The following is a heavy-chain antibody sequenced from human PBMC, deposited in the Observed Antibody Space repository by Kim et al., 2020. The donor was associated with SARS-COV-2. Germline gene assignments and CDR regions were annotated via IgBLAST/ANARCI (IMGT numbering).Heavy chain of an antibody. V-gene: IGHV3-49*04. CDR2: IRSKAYGGTT. J-gene: IGHJ6*02. CDR3: TASDVDTFPGMDV. D-gene: IGHD5-18*01. CDR1: GFTFGDYA. Sequence: GGSLRLSCTASGFTFGDYAMSWVRQAPGKGLEWVGFIRSKAYGGTTEYAASVKGRFTISRDDSKSIAYLQMNSLKTEDTAVYYCTASDVDTFPGMDVWGQGTTVTVSS.